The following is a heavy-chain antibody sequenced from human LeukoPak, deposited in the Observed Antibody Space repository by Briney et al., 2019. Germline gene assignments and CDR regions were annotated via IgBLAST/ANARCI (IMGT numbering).Heavy chain of an antibody. V-gene: IGHV5-10-1*04. CDR2: IDPSDSYT. Sequence: GESLKISCKISGYSFTTYWISWVRQMPGKGLEWLGNIDPSDSYTNYSPSFQGQVTISADKSISTAYLQWSSLKASDSAMYYCVRHGLGSSWFGFDYWGQGTLVTVSS. J-gene: IGHJ4*02. CDR3: VRHGLGSSWFGFDY. CDR1: GYSFTTYW. D-gene: IGHD6-13*01.